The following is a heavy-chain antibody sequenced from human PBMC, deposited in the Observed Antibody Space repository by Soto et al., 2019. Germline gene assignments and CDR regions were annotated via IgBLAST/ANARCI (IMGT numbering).Heavy chain of an antibody. CDR2: IIPIFGTA. Sequence: SVKVSCKASGGTFSSYAISWVRQAPGQGLEWMGGIIPIFGTANYAQKFQGRVTITADESTSTAYMELSSLRSEDTAVYYCARDQDYGDGAYYFDYWGQGTLVTVSS. V-gene: IGHV1-69*13. CDR1: GGTFSSYA. D-gene: IGHD4-17*01. J-gene: IGHJ4*02. CDR3: ARDQDYGDGAYYFDY.